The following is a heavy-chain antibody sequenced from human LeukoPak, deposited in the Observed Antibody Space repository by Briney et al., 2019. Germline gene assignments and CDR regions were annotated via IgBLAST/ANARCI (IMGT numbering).Heavy chain of an antibody. CDR3: ARSPYHYDSTGYSFWFDP. CDR1: GGSISNGAYY. D-gene: IGHD3-22*01. CDR2: IYYTGSP. V-gene: IGHV4-31*03. J-gene: IGHJ5*02. Sequence: SQTLSLTCTVSGGSISNGAYYWSWIRQYPGKGLEWIGYIYYTGSPYYNPSLKSRVTISIDTSKNQFSLRLSSVTAADTAVYYCARSPYHYDSTGYSFWFDPGAQGTVVTVPS.